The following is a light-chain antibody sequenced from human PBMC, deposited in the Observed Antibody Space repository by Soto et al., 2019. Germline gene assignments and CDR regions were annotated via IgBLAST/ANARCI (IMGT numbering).Light chain of an antibody. CDR2: GAS. V-gene: IGKV3-11*01. J-gene: IGKJ3*01. CDR1: QSVSSIY. Sequence: EIVLTQSPATLSLSPGERATLSCRASQSVSSIYLARYQQRPGQAPRLLIYGASDRATGIPDRFSGSGSGTDFTLTISSLEPEDFAVYYCQQRSNWPTFGPGTKVDIK. CDR3: QQRSNWPT.